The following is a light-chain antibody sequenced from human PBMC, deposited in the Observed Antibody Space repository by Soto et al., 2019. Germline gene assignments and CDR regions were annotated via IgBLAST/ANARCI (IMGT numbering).Light chain of an antibody. J-gene: IGKJ3*01. V-gene: IGKV1-12*01. Sequence: DIQMTQSPSFVSASVGDRVTITCRASQGISNWLAWYQQKPGKAPKLLIYATSNLQVGVPSRFSGSGSETAFSLTIGSLQPEDSATYYCQQSSSCPLTFGPGTKVDIK. CDR1: QGISNW. CDR3: QQSSSCPLT. CDR2: ATS.